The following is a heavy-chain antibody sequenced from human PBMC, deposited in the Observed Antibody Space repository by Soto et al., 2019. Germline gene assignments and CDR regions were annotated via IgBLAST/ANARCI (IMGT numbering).Heavy chain of an antibody. CDR1: GGSISSYY. CDR2: IYYSGRT. D-gene: IGHD6-13*01. CDR3: ARSPGSWFALPDY. V-gene: IGHV4-59*01. J-gene: IGHJ4*02. Sequence: QVQLPESGPGLVKPSETLSLTCTVSGGSISSYYWSWIRQPPGKGLEWIRYIYYSGRTNYNPSLKSRVTISVDTSKNQFSLKLSSVTAADTAVYYCARSPGSWFALPDYWGQGTLVSVSS.